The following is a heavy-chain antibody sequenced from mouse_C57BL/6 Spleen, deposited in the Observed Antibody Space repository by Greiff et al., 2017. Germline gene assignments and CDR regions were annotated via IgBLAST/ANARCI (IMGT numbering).Heavy chain of an antibody. CDR1: GYTFTSYW. Sequence: VQLQQPGAELVMPGASVKLSCKASGYTFTSYWMHWVKQRPGQGLEWIGEIDPSDSYTNYNQKFKGKSTLTVDKSSSTAYMQLSSLTSEDSAVYYCGRVLPHFDYWGQGTTLTVSS. D-gene: IGHD2-12*01. CDR3: GRVLPHFDY. CDR2: IDPSDSYT. J-gene: IGHJ2*01. V-gene: IGHV1-69*01.